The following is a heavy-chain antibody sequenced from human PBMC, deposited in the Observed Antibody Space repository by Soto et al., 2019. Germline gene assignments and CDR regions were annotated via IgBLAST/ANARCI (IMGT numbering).Heavy chain of an antibody. CDR2: IVVGSGNT. D-gene: IGHD1-26*01. J-gene: IGHJ4*02. V-gene: IGHV1-58*01. Sequence: SVKVSCKASGFTFTSSAVQWVRQARGQRLEWIGWIVVGSGNTNYAQKFQERVTITRDMSTSTAYMELSSLRSEDTAVYYCAADGAYSGSYRPPDYWGQGTLVTVS. CDR3: AADGAYSGSYRPPDY. CDR1: GFTFTSSA.